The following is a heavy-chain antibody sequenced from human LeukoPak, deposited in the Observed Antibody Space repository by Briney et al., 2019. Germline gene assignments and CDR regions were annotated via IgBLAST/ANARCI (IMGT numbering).Heavy chain of an antibody. CDR2: INPNSGGT. CDR1: GYSFTTYH. V-gene: IGHV1-2*02. D-gene: IGHD3-16*01. J-gene: IGHJ3*02. Sequence: ASVKVSCTASGYSFTTYHIHWVRQAPGQGLEWMGWINPNSGGTNYAQKFQGRVTMTRDTSISTAYMELSRLRSDDTAVYYCARRLFMFGGVITRDHDAFDIWGQGTMVTVSS. CDR3: ARRLFMFGGVITRDHDAFDI.